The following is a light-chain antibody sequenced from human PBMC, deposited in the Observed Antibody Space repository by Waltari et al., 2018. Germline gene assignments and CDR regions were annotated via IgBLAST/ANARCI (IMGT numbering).Light chain of an antibody. J-gene: IGLJ2*01. Sequence: SVSASSGQWMSISGTGASSDVGGDNYVSWYQPHPGKAPKLMIYEVSNRPSGVSNRFSGSKSGNTASLTISGLQAEDEADYYCSSYTSSSTLVFGGGTKLTVL. CDR1: SSDVGGDNY. V-gene: IGLV2-14*01. CDR3: SSYTSSSTLV. CDR2: EVS.